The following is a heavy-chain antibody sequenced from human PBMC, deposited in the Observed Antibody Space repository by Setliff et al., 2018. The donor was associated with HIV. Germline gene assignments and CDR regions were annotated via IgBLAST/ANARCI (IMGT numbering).Heavy chain of an antibody. V-gene: IGHV4-59*02. CDR3: ARGHTWNYYGGNYFDY. CDR1: GASVSDNF. J-gene: IGHJ4*02. Sequence: SETLSLTCTVSGASVSDNFWNWIRQSPGKGLEWIGYIYYSGSTNYNPSLESRVSISIDTSKNQFSLRLSSVTAADTAVYYCARGHTWNYYGGNYFDYWGQGTLVTVSS. D-gene: IGHD1-7*01. CDR2: IYYSGST.